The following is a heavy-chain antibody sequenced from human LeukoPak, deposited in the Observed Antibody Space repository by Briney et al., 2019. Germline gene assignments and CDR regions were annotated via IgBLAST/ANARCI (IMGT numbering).Heavy chain of an antibody. CDR3: AKDTAMVHLSYFDY. V-gene: IGHV3-23*01. CDR2: ISGSGGST. D-gene: IGHD5-18*01. CDR1: GFTFSSCA. J-gene: IGHJ4*02. Sequence: GGSLRLSCAASGFTFSSCAMTWVRQAPGKGLEWVSAISGSGGSTYYADSVKGRFTVSRDNSKNTLYLQMNSLRAEDTAVYYCAKDTAMVHLSYFDYWGQGTLVTVSS.